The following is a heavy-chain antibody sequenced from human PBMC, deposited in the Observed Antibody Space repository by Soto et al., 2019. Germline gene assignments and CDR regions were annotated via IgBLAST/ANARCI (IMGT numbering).Heavy chain of an antibody. D-gene: IGHD6-13*01. CDR2: ISAYNGNT. CDR3: ATSTAYSSSWYSDY. J-gene: IGHJ4*02. CDR1: SGDV. Sequence: SGDVGSCRSHDNGRGLEWMGWISAYNGNTNYAQKLQGRVTMTTDTSTSTAYMELRSLRSDDTAVYYCATSTAYSSSWYSDYWGQGTLVTVSS. V-gene: IGHV1-18*01.